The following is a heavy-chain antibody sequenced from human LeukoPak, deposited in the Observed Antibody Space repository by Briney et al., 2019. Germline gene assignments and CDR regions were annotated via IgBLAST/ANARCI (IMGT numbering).Heavy chain of an antibody. Sequence: GGSLRLSCAASGFTFSSYAMSWVRQAPGKGLELVSAISGSGGSTYYADSVKGRFTISRDNSKNTLYLQMNSLRAADMAVYYCAKDPNNSGSLFGPWPGWFDPWGQGTLVTVSS. J-gene: IGHJ5*02. CDR3: AKDPNNSGSLFGPWPGWFDP. V-gene: IGHV3-23*01. CDR1: GFTFSSYA. D-gene: IGHD1-26*01. CDR2: ISGSGGST.